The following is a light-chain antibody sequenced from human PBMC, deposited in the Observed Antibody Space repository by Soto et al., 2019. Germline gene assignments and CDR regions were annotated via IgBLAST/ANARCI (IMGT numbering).Light chain of an antibody. CDR1: SSDVGTYDL. CDR2: EAT. V-gene: IGLV2-23*01. Sequence: QSALTQPASVSGSPGQSITISCTGTSSDVGTYDLVSWYQHHPGAAPKLMSYEATRRPSGISNRFSGSKSGNTASLTISGLQAEDEADYYCCSFAGSNSWVVGGGTKLTVL. J-gene: IGLJ3*02. CDR3: CSFAGSNSWV.